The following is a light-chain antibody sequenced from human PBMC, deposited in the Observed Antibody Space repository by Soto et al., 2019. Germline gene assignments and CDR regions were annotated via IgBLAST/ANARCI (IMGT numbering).Light chain of an antibody. V-gene: IGLV2-23*02. CDR3: CSYAGTSAHVV. CDR2: EVS. CDR1: SSDDGSYNL. J-gene: IGLJ2*01. Sequence: QSALTQAASVSGSPGQSISISCTGTSSDDGSYNLVSWYQQHPGKAPKLMIYEVSKRPSGVSNRFSGSKSGNTASLTISGLQAEDEADYYCCSYAGTSAHVVFGGGTKLTVL.